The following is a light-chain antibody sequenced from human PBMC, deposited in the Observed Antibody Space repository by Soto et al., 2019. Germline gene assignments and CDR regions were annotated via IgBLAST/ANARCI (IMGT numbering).Light chain of an antibody. CDR1: QSVSGG. CDR3: QQYNSYPYT. Sequence: DIQMTQSPSTLPASVGDRVTITCRASQSVSGGLAWYQQKAGKAPKLLIYKASTLETAAPSRFSGSGSGTEFTLTISSLQPDDSATYYCQQYNSYPYTFGQGTKLEIK. V-gene: IGKV1-5*03. CDR2: KAS. J-gene: IGKJ2*01.